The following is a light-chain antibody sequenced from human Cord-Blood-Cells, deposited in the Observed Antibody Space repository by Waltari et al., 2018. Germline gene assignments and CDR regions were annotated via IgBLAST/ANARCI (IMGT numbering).Light chain of an antibody. Sequence: QSALTQPRPVSGSPGQSVPISCTGTSSDVGGSNYVSWYQQHPGKAPKLMIYDVSKRPSGVPDRFSGSKSGNTASLTISGLQAEDEADYYCCSYAGSFYVFGTGTKVTVL. J-gene: IGLJ1*01. CDR2: DVS. CDR3: CSYAGSFYV. CDR1: SSDVGGSNY. V-gene: IGLV2-11*01.